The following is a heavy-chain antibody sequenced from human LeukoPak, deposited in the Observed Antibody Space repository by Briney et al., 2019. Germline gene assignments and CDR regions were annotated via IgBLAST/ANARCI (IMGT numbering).Heavy chain of an antibody. D-gene: IGHD2-2*01. J-gene: IGHJ5*02. CDR1: GYTFTSYD. CDR3: ARGGRYCSSTSCFENWFDP. V-gene: IGHV1-8*01. Sequence: GASVKVSCKASGYTFTSYDINWVRQATGQGLEWMGWMNPNSGNTGYAQKFQGRVTMTRNTSISIAYMELSSLRSEDTAVYYCARGGRYCSSTSCFENWFDPWGQGTLVTVSS. CDR2: MNPNSGNT.